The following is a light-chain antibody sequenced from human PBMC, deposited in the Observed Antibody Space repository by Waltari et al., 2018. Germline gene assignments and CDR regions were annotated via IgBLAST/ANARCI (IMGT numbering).Light chain of an antibody. CDR2: AAS. CDR1: QTISSY. J-gene: IGKJ1*01. Sequence: DIQMTQSPSSLSASVGDRVTITCRTSQTISSYVNWYQQKPGKAPEVLSFAASSLQRGVPAKLSGSGSGTEFTLTITSLQPEDFATYYCQQTYTLPPWTFGQGTKVEFK. CDR3: QQTYTLPPWT. V-gene: IGKV1-39*01.